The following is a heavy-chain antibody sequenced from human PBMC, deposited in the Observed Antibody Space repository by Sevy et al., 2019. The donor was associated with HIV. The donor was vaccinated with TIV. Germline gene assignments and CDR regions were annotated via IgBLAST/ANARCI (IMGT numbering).Heavy chain of an antibody. CDR2: IYYSGST. CDR3: ARVAGDYDILTGPFYYYYGMDV. V-gene: IGHV4-59*01. D-gene: IGHD3-9*01. CDR1: GGSISSYY. Sequence: SETLSLTCTVSGGSISSYYWSWIRQPPGKGLEWIGYIYYSGSTNYNPSLKSRVTISVDTSKNQFSLKLSSVTAADTAVYYCARVAGDYDILTGPFYYYYGMDVWGQGTTVTASS. J-gene: IGHJ6*02.